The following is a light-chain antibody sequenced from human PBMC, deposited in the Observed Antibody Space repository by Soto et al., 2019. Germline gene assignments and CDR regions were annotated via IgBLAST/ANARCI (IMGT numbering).Light chain of an antibody. J-gene: IGLJ1*01. V-gene: IGLV2-14*01. CDR3: SSYTTSSSYV. CDR2: NVI. Sequence: QSVLTQPASVSGAPAQSITISCTGTISDIGAYNYVSSYQQHPGEAPKLMIYNVIHRPSGFSNRFSGSKSGKTASLTISGLQAEDEADYYCSSYTTSSSYVFGAGTKVTV. CDR1: ISDIGAYNY.